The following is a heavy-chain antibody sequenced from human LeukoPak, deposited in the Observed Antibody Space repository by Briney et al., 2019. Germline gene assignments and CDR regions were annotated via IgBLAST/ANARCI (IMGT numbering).Heavy chain of an antibody. CDR1: GYTFTSYG. V-gene: IGHV1-18*01. D-gene: IGHD1-26*01. CDR2: ISAYNGNT. CDR3: ARDSTRGIVGATN. J-gene: IGHJ4*02. Sequence: ASVKVSCKASGYTFTSYGISWVRQAPGQGLEWMGWISAYNGNTNYAQKLQGRVTMTRDTSISTAYMELSRLRSDDTAVYYCARDSTRGIVGATNWGQGTLVTVSS.